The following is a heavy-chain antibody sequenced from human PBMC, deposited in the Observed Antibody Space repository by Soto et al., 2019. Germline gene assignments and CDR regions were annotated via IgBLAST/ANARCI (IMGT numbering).Heavy chain of an antibody. Sequence: SETLSLTCTVSGDSINSADYYWSWLRQPPGKGLEWIGYIYYSRSDYYNPSLGRRATITIDTSRNQFSLNLMSVTAADTAVYYCARVVQFYDSSGYSFYYFDYWGQGTLVTVSS. CDR3: ARVVQFYDSSGYSFYYFDY. CDR1: GDSINSADYY. J-gene: IGHJ4*02. D-gene: IGHD3-22*01. CDR2: IYYSRSD. V-gene: IGHV4-30-4*01.